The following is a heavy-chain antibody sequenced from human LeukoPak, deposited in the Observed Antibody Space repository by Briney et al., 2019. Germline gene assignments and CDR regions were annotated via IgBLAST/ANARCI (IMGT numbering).Heavy chain of an antibody. CDR3: ARGYYDSSGFSFDY. CDR1: GFTFSSYW. V-gene: IGHV3-74*01. J-gene: IGHJ4*02. Sequence: GGSLRLSCAASGFTFSSYWMHWVRHAPGKGLVWVSRINTDGSTTSYADSVKGRFTISRDNAKNTLYLQMNSLRAEDTAVYYCARGYYDSSGFSFDYWGQGTLVTVSS. D-gene: IGHD3-22*01. CDR2: INTDGSTT.